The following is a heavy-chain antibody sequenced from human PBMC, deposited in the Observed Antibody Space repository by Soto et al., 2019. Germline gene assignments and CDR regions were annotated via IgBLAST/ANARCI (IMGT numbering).Heavy chain of an antibody. CDR1: GYSVITSYY. Sequence: GASVKVSCKAAGYSVITSYYMHGVRQAPGQGLEWMGIINPTGSMTKYSQRFQGRLTMTRDTSTSTDYMELTTLTSEDPAVYFCARDTGYDHDAFDIWGQGTMVTVSS. J-gene: IGHJ3*02. D-gene: IGHD5-12*01. CDR2: INPTGSMT. V-gene: IGHV1-46*01. CDR3: ARDTGYDHDAFDI.